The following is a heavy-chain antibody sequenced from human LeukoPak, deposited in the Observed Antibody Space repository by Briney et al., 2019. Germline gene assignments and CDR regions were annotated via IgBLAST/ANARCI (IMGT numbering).Heavy chain of an antibody. CDR3: ARGYSYERPLDV. CDR1: GFTVSSNY. D-gene: IGHD2-15*01. Sequence: GGSLRLSCAASGFTVSSNYMSWVRQAPGKGLEWVSVIYSGGSTYYADSVKGRFTISRDNSKNTLYLQMNSLRAEDTAVYYCARGYSYERPLDVWGQGTTVTVSS. V-gene: IGHV3-66*01. J-gene: IGHJ6*02. CDR2: IYSGGST.